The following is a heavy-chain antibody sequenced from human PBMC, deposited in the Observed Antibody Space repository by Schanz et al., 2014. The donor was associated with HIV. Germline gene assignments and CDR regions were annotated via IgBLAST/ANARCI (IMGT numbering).Heavy chain of an antibody. Sequence: QVQLQQWGAGLLKPSETLTLTCVVSGGPFSGYYWTWIRQSPGKGLEWIGEIYQGGGTDYNPSFGGRFTLSLDPTKTQASLNLRSVTAADTAVYYCARGTDDFPPDSWGQGTPVIVSS. CDR3: ARGTDDFPPDS. J-gene: IGHJ5*02. CDR2: IYQGGGT. D-gene: IGHD3-3*01. V-gene: IGHV4-34*02. CDR1: GGPFSGYY.